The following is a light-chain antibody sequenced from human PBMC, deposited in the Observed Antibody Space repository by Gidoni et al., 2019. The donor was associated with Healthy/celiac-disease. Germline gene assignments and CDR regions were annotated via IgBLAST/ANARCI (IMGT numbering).Light chain of an antibody. Sequence: DIQMTQSPSSLSASVGDRVTITCRARQSISSYLNWYQQKPGKAPKLRIYAASSVQSGVPSRFSGSGSGTDFTLTISRRKPEDFATYDGQQSDSTPRTCXQXTKVEIK. CDR2: AAS. V-gene: IGKV1-39*01. CDR1: QSISSY. J-gene: IGKJ1*01. CDR3: QQSDSTPRT.